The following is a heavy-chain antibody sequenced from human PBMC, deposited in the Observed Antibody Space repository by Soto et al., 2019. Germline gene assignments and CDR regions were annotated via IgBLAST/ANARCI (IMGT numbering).Heavy chain of an antibody. CDR1: GGTFSSYA. CDR3: ARERGYSYGTGGAFDI. D-gene: IGHD5-18*01. V-gene: IGHV1-69*06. Sequence: SVKVSCKASGGTFSSYAISWVRQAPGQGLEWKGGIIPIFGTANYAQKFQGRVTITADKSTSTAYMELSSLRSEDTAVYYCARERGYSYGTGGAFDIWGQGTMVTVSS. CDR2: IIPIFGTA. J-gene: IGHJ3*02.